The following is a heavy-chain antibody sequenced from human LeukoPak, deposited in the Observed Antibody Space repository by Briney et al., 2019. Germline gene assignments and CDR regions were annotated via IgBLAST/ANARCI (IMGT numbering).Heavy chain of an antibody. CDR2: IYYSGST. CDR3: ASDEGYSYGHDAFDI. J-gene: IGHJ3*02. D-gene: IGHD5-18*01. CDR1: GYSIRSGDY. Sequence: SETLSLTCSVSGYSIRSGDYWGWIRQPPGKGLEWIGSIYYSGSTYYNPSLKSRVTISVDTSKNQFSLKLSSVTAADTAVYYCASDEGYSYGHDAFDIWGQGTMVTVSS. V-gene: IGHV4-38-2*02.